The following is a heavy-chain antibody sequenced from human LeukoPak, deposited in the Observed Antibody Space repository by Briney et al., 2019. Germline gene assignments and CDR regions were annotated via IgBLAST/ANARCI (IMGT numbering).Heavy chain of an antibody. J-gene: IGHJ4*02. D-gene: IGHD6-13*01. CDR2: IIPIFDTA. V-gene: IGHV1-69*13. CDR3: AGWIAAAGYFDY. Sequence: ASVKVSCKASGGTFSSYAINWVRQAPGQGLEWMGGIIPIFDTANYAQKFQGRVTITADESTSTAYMELSSLRSEDTAVYYCAGWIAAAGYFDYWGQGTLVTVSS. CDR1: GGTFSSYA.